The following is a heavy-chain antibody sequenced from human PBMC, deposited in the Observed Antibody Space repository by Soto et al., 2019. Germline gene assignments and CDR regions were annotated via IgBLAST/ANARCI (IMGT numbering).Heavy chain of an antibody. Sequence: EVQLVESGGGLVQPGRSLRLSCAASGFTFDDYAMHWVRQAPGKGLEWVSGISWNSGSIGYADSVKGRFTISRDNAKNSLYLQMNSLRAEDTALYYCAKDRRSAGSAFDIWGQGTMVTVSS. CDR3: AKDRRSAGSAFDI. D-gene: IGHD6-13*01. CDR2: ISWNSGSI. J-gene: IGHJ3*02. CDR1: GFTFDDYA. V-gene: IGHV3-9*01.